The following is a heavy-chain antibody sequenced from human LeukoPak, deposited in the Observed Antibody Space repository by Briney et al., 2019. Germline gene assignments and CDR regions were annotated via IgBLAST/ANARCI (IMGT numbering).Heavy chain of an antibody. J-gene: IGHJ5*02. Sequence: GGSLRLSCAASGFTFTTYPMSWVRQAPGKGLEWVSAISASGGGTYYADSVKGRFTISRDNSRSTVFLQMSSLRAEDTAVYYCARGPLTLTVTTENWFDPWGQGTLVTVSS. V-gene: IGHV3-23*01. D-gene: IGHD4-11*01. CDR3: ARGPLTLTVTTENWFDP. CDR2: ISASGGGT. CDR1: GFTFTTYP.